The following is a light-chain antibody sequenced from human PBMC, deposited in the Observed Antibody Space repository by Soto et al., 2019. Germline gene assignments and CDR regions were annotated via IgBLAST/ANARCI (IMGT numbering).Light chain of an antibody. J-gene: IGKJ4*01. Sequence: DLQMTPSPSTLSASVGYRVTMTCRASQSIRSWLAWYQQKPGKAPKLLIYDASSLESGVPSRFSGSRSGTEFTLTISSLQPDDFATYYCQQYNSYPLTFGGGTKVDIK. CDR2: DAS. CDR3: QQYNSYPLT. CDR1: QSIRSW. V-gene: IGKV1-5*01.